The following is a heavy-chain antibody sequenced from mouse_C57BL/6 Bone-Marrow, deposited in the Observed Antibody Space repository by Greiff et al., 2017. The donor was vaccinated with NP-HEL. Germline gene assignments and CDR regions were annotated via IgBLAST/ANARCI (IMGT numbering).Heavy chain of an antibody. CDR1: GYSITSDY. D-gene: IGHD2-2*01. V-gene: IGHV3-8*01. CDR3: ARSPLWLRRNYYAMDY. CDR2: ISYSGST. Sequence: EVKLVESGPGLAKPSQTLSLTCSVTGYSITSDYWNWIRKFPGNKLEYMGYISYSGSTYYNPSLKSRISITRDTSKNQSYLQLNSVTTEDTATYYCARSPLWLRRNYYAMDYWGQGTSVTVSS. J-gene: IGHJ4*01.